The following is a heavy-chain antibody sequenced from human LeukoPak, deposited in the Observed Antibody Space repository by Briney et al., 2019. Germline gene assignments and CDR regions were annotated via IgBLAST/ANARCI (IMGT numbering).Heavy chain of an antibody. CDR3: VRVASLTFDY. CDR2: IRNKANSYTT. CDR1: GFNFSDVW. V-gene: IGHV3-72*01. Sequence: GGSLRVSCEASGFNFSDVWMNWVRQAPGKGLEWVGRIRNKANSYTTEYAASVKGRFTISRDDSKNSLYLQMNSLKTEDTAVYYCVRVASLTFDYWGQGTLVTVSS. D-gene: IGHD2-15*01. J-gene: IGHJ4*02.